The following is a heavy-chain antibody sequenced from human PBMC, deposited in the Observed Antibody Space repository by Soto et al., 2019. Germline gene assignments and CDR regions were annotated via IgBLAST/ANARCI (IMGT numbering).Heavy chain of an antibody. Sequence: ECGPTLVQPTQTLTLTCTFSGFSLSTSGVGVGWIRQPPGKALEWLAVIYWDDDKRYSPSLRSRLTITKDTSKNQVVLTMTTMDPVDTATYFCARRFSSNYRFDYWGQGTLVTVSS. CDR3: ARRFSSNYRFDY. J-gene: IGHJ4*02. V-gene: IGHV2-5*02. CDR2: IYWDDDK. CDR1: GFSLSTSGVG. D-gene: IGHD4-4*01.